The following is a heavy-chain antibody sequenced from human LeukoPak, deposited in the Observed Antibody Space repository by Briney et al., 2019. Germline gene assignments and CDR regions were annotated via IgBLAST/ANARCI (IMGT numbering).Heavy chain of an antibody. D-gene: IGHD5-18*01. CDR1: GFTFSSYS. V-gene: IGHV3-21*01. Sequence: GGSLRLSCAASGFTFSSYSMNWVRQAPGKGLEWVSSISSSSSYIYYADSVKGRFTISRDNAKNSLYLQMNSLRAEDTAVYYCARDRGQLWPYYYYYYMDVWGKGTTVTVSS. J-gene: IGHJ6*03. CDR3: ARDRGQLWPYYYYYYMDV. CDR2: ISSSSSYI.